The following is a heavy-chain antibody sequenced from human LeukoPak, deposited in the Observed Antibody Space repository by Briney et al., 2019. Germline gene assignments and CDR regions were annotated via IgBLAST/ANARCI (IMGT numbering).Heavy chain of an antibody. V-gene: IGHV3-48*03. Sequence: GGSLRLSCAASGFTFSSYEMNWVRQAPGKGLEWVSYISSSGSTIYYADSVKGRFTISRDNAKNSLYLQMNSLRAEDTGIYYCAREKTAVFGDAFDIWGQGTRVTVSS. CDR3: AREKTAVFGDAFDI. D-gene: IGHD3-16*01. CDR1: GFTFSSYE. J-gene: IGHJ3*02. CDR2: ISSSGSTI.